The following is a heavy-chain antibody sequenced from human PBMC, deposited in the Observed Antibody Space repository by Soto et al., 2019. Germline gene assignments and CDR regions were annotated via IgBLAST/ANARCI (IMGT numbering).Heavy chain of an antibody. D-gene: IGHD6-6*01. V-gene: IGHV4-31*01. CDR2: NYYSGIT. CDR1: GGSISSGGYY. J-gene: IGHJ6*02. CDR3: ARGSSIAGLYYGMDV. Sequence: QVQLQESGPGLVKPSQTLSLTCTVSGGSISSGGYYWTWIRQHPGKGLEWIGYNYYSGITYYNPSLTSLVTISLDTSKNPVSLKLSSVTAADTAVYYCARGSSIAGLYYGMDVWGQGTTVTVSS.